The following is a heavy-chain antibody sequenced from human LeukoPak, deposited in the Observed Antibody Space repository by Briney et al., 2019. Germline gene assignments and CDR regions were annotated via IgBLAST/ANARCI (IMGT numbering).Heavy chain of an antibody. CDR3: ARVSGPGMNEYFHL. Sequence: GGSLRFSCAASGFTFSEAWMHWVRQAPGKGLVWVSRINNDGSTTRYADSVKGRFTISRDNAKNTLYLQMNSLRAEDTAVYYCARVSGPGMNEYFHLWGQGTLVTVSS. CDR2: INNDGSTT. D-gene: IGHD3-10*01. CDR1: GFTFSEAW. J-gene: IGHJ1*01. V-gene: IGHV3-74*01.